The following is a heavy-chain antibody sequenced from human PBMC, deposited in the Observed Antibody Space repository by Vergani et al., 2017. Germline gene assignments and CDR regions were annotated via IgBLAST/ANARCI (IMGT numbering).Heavy chain of an antibody. V-gene: IGHV3-23*01. Sequence: EVLLLESGGGLVQPGGSLRLSCVASGFTFSSNAMSWVRQAPGKGLEWVSSISGSGGSTYYADSVKGRFTISRDNPKNTLYLQMDSLRSEDTALYYCAKYLRDSTDGLPDSWGPGTLVIVSS. J-gene: IGHJ4*02. D-gene: IGHD2-21*02. CDR2: ISGSGGST. CDR3: AKYLRDSTDGLPDS. CDR1: GFTFSSNA.